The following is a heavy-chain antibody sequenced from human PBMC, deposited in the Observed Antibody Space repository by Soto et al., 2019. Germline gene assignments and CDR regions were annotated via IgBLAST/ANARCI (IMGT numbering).Heavy chain of an antibody. Sequence: ASVKVSCKASGYTFTSSGISWVRQAPGQGLEWMGWISAYNGNTTYAQKLPGRVTMTTDTSTRTAYMELRSLRSDDTAVYYCVRDNGVDTARVRVSGTHRYYGMDVWGQGTTVTVSS. D-gene: IGHD5-18*01. CDR3: VRDNGVDTARVRVSGTHRYYGMDV. J-gene: IGHJ6*02. CDR2: ISAYNGNT. V-gene: IGHV1-18*01. CDR1: GYTFTSSG.